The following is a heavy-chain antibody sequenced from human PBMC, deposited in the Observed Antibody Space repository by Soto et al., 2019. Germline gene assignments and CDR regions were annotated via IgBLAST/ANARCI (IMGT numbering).Heavy chain of an antibody. CDR2: VNPIVSMS. CDR3: ARGFSGGDADWFDP. Sequence: ASVKVSCKASGDTFNFYSINWVRQAPGLGLEWMGRVNPIVSMSNYAQKFQGRVTMTADKSTSTAYMELSSLRSEDTAVYYCARGFSGGDADWFDPWGQGTLVTVSS. V-gene: IGHV1-69*04. J-gene: IGHJ5*02. D-gene: IGHD2-21*02. CDR1: GDTFNFYS.